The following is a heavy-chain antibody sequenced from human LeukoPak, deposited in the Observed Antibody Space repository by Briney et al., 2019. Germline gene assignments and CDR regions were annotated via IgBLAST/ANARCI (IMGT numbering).Heavy chain of an antibody. CDR3: AKHWSYCSTTSCFFNYYYYYMDV. D-gene: IGHD2-2*01. V-gene: IGHV3-23*01. Sequence: ETGGSLRLSCAASGFTFSAYGMSWVRQSPRKGLEWVSGVSGADGTTYYADSGKGRFTISRDNSKSTLYLQMNNLRAEDTAVYYCAKHWSYCSTTSCFFNYYYYYMDVWGKGTTVTVSS. CDR1: GFTFSAYG. CDR2: VSGADGTT. J-gene: IGHJ6*03.